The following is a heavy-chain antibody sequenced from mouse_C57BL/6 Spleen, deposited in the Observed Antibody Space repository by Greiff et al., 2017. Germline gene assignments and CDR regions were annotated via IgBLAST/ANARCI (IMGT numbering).Heavy chain of an antibody. CDR2: INYDGSST. Sequence: EVHLVESEGGLVQPGSSMKLSCTASGFTFSAYYMAWVRQVPEKGLEWVANINYDGSSTYYLDSLKSRFIISRDNAKNILYLQMSSLKSEDTATYYCARDLRDYFDYWGQGTTLTVSS. V-gene: IGHV5-16*01. CDR3: ARDLRDYFDY. J-gene: IGHJ2*01. CDR1: GFTFSAYY.